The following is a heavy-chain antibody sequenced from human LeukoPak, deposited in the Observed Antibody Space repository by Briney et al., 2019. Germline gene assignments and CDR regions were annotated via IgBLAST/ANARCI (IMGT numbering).Heavy chain of an antibody. V-gene: IGHV1-69*05. D-gene: IGHD3-10*01. CDR3: ATYYGSGSSQDY. Sequence: EASVKVSCKASGGTFSSYAISWVRQAPGQGLEWMGGIIPIFGTANYAQKFQGRVTITTDESTSTAYMELSSLRSEDTAVYYCATYYGSGSSQDYWGRGTLVTVSS. CDR2: IIPIFGTA. CDR1: GGTFSSYA. J-gene: IGHJ4*02.